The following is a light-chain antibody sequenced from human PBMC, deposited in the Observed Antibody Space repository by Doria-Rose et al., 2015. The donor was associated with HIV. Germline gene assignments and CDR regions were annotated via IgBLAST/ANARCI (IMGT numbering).Light chain of an antibody. J-gene: IGLJ3*02. V-gene: IGLV2-14*03. CDR1: SSDVGGYNY. Sequence: VLTQPASVSGSPGQSITISCTGTSSDVGGYNYVSWYQQRPGKAPKLMIYDVSNRPLGVSNRFSGSKSGNTASLTISGLQAEDEADYYCSSYTSSSTWVFGGGTKLTVL. CDR2: DVS. CDR3: SSYTSSSTWV.